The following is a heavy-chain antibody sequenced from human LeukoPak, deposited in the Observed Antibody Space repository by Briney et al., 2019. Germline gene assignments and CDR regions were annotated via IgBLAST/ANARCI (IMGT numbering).Heavy chain of an antibody. Sequence: PGGFLRLSCAASLFTFSNALMHSVRQALGKGLEWIGRIRSKTDGGTTDYAAPVKGRFTNSRDDSKTTLYLQMNSLKTEDTAVYYCTAYGLDYWGQGTLVTVSS. CDR3: TAYGLDY. CDR2: IRSKTDGGTT. D-gene: IGHD4-17*01. J-gene: IGHJ4*02. CDR1: LFTFSNAL. V-gene: IGHV3-15*01.